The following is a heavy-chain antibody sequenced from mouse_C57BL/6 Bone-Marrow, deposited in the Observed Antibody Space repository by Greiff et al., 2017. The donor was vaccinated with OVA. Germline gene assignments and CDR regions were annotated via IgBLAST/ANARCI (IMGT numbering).Heavy chain of an antibody. V-gene: IGHV1-50*01. CDR3: ARQPYYYSNYVYY. D-gene: IGHD2-5*01. Sequence: QVQLQQPGAELVKPGASVKLSCKASGYTFTSYWMQWVKQRPGQGLEWIGEIDPSDSYTNYNQKFKGKATLTVDTSSSTAYMQLSSLTSEDSAVYYCARQPYYYSNYVYYWGQCTTLTVSS. J-gene: IGHJ2*01. CDR2: IDPSDSYT. CDR1: GYTFTSYW.